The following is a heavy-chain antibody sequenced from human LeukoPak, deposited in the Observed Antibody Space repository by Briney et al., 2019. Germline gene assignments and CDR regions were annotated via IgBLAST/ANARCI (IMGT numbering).Heavy chain of an antibody. D-gene: IGHD2-2*01. Sequence: GGSLRLSCAASGFTFSSYWMSWVRQAPGKGLEWVANIKEDGSEKYYVDSVKGRFTISRDNAKNSLYLQMNSLRAEDMAVYYCARDRCSSTSCYLEGWFDPWGQGTLVTVSS. J-gene: IGHJ5*02. CDR1: GFTFSSYW. CDR3: ARDRCSSTSCYLEGWFDP. V-gene: IGHV3-7*01. CDR2: IKEDGSEK.